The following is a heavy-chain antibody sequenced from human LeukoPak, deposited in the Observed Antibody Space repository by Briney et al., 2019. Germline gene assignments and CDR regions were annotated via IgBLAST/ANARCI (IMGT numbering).Heavy chain of an antibody. Sequence: SETLSLTCAVSGGSISSGGYSWSWIRQPPGKGLEWIGYIYHSGSTYYNPSLKSRVTISVDRSKNQFSLKLSSVTAADTAVYYCARGPPNIVVVPAAMKYFDYWGQGTLVTVSS. CDR2: IYHSGST. J-gene: IGHJ4*02. D-gene: IGHD2-2*01. CDR1: GGSISSGGYS. V-gene: IGHV4-30-2*01. CDR3: ARGPPNIVVVPAAMKYFDY.